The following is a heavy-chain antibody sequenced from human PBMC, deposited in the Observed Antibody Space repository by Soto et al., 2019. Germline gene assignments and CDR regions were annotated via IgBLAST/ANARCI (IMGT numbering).Heavy chain of an antibody. CDR2: IIPTFGTA. D-gene: IGHD3-10*01. V-gene: IGHV1-69*13. CDR3: AGPRYGSGSYYNVPFYYGMDV. Sequence: SVKVSCKASGGTFSSYAISWVRQAPGQGLEWMGGIIPTFGTANYAQKFQGRVTITADESTSTAYMELSSLRSEDTAVYYCAGPRYGSGSYYNVPFYYGMDVWGQGTTVTVSS. CDR1: GGTFSSYA. J-gene: IGHJ6*02.